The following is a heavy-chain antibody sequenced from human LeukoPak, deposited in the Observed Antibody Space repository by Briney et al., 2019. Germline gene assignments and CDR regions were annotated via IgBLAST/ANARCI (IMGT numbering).Heavy chain of an antibody. CDR3: AKDEDSSGYTVGY. CDR1: GFTFDDYA. J-gene: IGHJ4*02. D-gene: IGHD3-22*01. CDR2: ISWNSGSI. V-gene: IGHV3-9*01. Sequence: GGSLRLSCAASGFTFDDYAMHWVRQAPGKGLEWVSGISWNSGSIGYADSVKGRFTISRDNAKNSLYLQMNSLRAEDTALYYCAKDEDSSGYTVGYWGQGTLVTVSS.